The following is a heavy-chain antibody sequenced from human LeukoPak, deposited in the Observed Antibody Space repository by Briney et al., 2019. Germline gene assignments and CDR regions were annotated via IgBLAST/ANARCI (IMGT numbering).Heavy chain of an antibody. CDR1: GVSISRYY. D-gene: IGHD3-10*01. CDR3: ASLYGSGRRFDP. Sequence: SETLSLTCTVSGVSISRYYWSWLRQPPGKGLEWIGYIYYSGSTNYNPSLKSRVTISVDTSKNQFSLKLSSVTAADTAVYYCASLYGSGRRFDPWGQGTLVTVSS. CDR2: IYYSGST. V-gene: IGHV4-59*01. J-gene: IGHJ5*02.